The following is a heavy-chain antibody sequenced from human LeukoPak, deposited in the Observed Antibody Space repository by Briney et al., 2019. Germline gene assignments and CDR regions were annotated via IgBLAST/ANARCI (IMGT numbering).Heavy chain of an antibody. V-gene: IGHV4-30-4*07. CDR2: IYYSGST. CDR1: VCSISSGGYS. CDR3: ARDALVRGVSI. Sequence: PSETLSLTCAVPVCSISSGGYSSSWIRRPPVKGLEWLGYIYYSGSTYSNPSLKSGVTISDETSINQFSLKLSAVTAAETAGYYCARDALVRGVSIWGQGTLVTVSS. D-gene: IGHD3-10*01. J-gene: IGHJ4*02.